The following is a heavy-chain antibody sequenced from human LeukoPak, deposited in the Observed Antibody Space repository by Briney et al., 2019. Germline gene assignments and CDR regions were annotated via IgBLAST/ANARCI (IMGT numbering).Heavy chain of an antibody. J-gene: IGHJ4*02. CDR1: GLTFSTHG. Sequence: GRSLRLSCVVTGLTFSTHGFHWVRQAPGKGLEWVSVIWHDGGRKEYADSVRGRFTISRDNSNLYLQMNSLRAEDTAIYYCARDIGNSGFNLDYWGQGTPVTVSS. CDR3: ARDIGNSGFNLDY. CDR2: IWHDGGRK. D-gene: IGHD5-12*01. V-gene: IGHV3-33*01.